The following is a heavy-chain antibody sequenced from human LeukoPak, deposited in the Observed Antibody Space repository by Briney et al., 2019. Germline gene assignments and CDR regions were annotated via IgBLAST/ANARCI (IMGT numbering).Heavy chain of an antibody. V-gene: IGHV3-7*01. J-gene: IGHJ4*02. CDR3: AKDRVAGTSGYFDY. D-gene: IGHD6-19*01. CDR1: GFTFSSYW. Sequence: PGGSLRLSCAASGFTFSSYWMSWVRQAPGKGLEWVANIKKDGSEKYYVDSVKGRFTISRDNAKNSLYLQMNSLRAEDTAVYYCAKDRVAGTSGYFDYWGQGTLVTVSS. CDR2: IKKDGSEK.